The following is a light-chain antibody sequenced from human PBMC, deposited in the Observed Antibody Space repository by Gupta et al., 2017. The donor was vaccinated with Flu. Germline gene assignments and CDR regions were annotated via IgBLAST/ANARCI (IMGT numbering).Light chain of an antibody. CDR2: GAS. CDR3: QQYNNWPPYT. V-gene: IGKV3-15*01. CDR1: QSISGH. Sequence: EIVMTQSPATLSVSPGEGATLSCRASQSISGHLAWYQQRPGQAPRLLIYGASTRATGIPARFSGSGSGTEFTLTISSLQSEDFAVYYCQQYNNWPPYTFGQGTKLEI. J-gene: IGKJ2*01.